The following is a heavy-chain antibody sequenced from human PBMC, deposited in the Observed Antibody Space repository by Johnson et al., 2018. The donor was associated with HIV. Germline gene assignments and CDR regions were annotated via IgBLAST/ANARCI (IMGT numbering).Heavy chain of an antibody. CDR3: ARVTAYNSFDI. Sequence: QVQLVESGGGVVQPGRSLTLSCAPSGFAFSTYAMHWVRQAPGKGLEWVAVISSHGSAKIYADSVKGRFIVSRDNSKNTLDLQMSSLRPDYTAMYYCARVTAYNSFDIWGQGTMVTVSS. CDR1: GFAFSTYA. CDR2: ISSHGSAK. J-gene: IGHJ3*02. D-gene: IGHD2-21*02. V-gene: IGHV3-30-3*01.